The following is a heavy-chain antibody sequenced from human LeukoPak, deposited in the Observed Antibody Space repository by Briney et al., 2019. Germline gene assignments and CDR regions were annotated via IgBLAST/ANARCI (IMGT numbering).Heavy chain of an antibody. J-gene: IGHJ4*02. Sequence: GGSLGLSCAASGFTFTSYTMKWLRQAPGKGLEWVSSITGSANGIYNADSVKGRFTISRDNAKNSLSLQMNSLRADDTAVYYCARARVASVYGSGREYYFDYWGQGALVTVSS. D-gene: IGHD3-10*01. V-gene: IGHV3-21*01. CDR2: ITGSANGI. CDR1: GFTFTSYT. CDR3: ARARVASVYGSGREYYFDY.